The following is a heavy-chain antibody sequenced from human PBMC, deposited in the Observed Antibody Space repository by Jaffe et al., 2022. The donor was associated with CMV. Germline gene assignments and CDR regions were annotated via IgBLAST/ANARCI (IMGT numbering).Heavy chain of an antibody. CDR3: ARWNYDILTGSPRGTNWFDP. Sequence: QLQLQESGPGLVKPSETLSLTCTVSGGSISSSNYYWGWIRQPPGKGLEWIGSINYSGSTYYNPSLNSRVTISVDTSKNQFSLKLSSVTAADTAVYYCARWNYDILTGSPRGTNWFDPWGQGTLVTVSS. CDR2: INYSGST. J-gene: IGHJ5*02. V-gene: IGHV4-39*01. CDR1: GGSISSSNYY. D-gene: IGHD3-9*01.